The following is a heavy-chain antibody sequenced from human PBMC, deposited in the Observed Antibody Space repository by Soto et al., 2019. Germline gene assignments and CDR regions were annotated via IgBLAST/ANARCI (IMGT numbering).Heavy chain of an antibody. V-gene: IGHV1-18*01. CDR1: GYTFTSYG. J-gene: IGHJ5*02. D-gene: IGHD3-22*01. Sequence: ASVKVSCKASGYTFTSYGISWVRQAPGQGLEWMGWISAYNGNTNYAQKLQGRVTMTTDTSTSTAYMELRSLRSDDTAVYYCARDAASYYYDSSGYSNWFDPWGQGTLVTVSS. CDR2: ISAYNGNT. CDR3: ARDAASYYYDSSGYSNWFDP.